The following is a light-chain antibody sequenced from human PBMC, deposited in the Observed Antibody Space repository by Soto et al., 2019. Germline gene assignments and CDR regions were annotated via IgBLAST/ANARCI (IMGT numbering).Light chain of an antibody. Sequence: QSVLTQPPSVSGSPGQSVTISCTGTSSDVGDYDFVSWYHQYPGKVPKVIIYDVSERPSGVPDRFSGSKSGNTASLTISGLQAEDEAVYYCCSYAGGHTWVFGGGTELTVL. V-gene: IGLV2-11*01. CDR2: DVS. CDR3: CSYAGGHTWV. CDR1: SSDVGDYDF. J-gene: IGLJ3*02.